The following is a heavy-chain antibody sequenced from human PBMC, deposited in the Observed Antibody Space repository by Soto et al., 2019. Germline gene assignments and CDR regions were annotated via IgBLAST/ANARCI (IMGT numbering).Heavy chain of an antibody. V-gene: IGHV1-46*01. D-gene: IGHD2-2*01. CDR2: INPDGGAT. Sequence: QVQLVQSGAEVKMPGTSVKVSCKASGYSFSTYHIHWVRQAPGQGLEWLGFINPDGGATNYAQKFQGRLRLTRDTPTSTVSMELSRLGHDDTAVYYCARGDIVLVPASEGNWFDPWGQGTLVTVS. J-gene: IGHJ5*02. CDR3: ARGDIVLVPASEGNWFDP. CDR1: GYSFSTYH.